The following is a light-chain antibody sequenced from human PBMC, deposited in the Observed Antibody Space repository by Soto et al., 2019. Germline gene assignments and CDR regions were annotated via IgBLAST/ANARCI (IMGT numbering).Light chain of an antibody. V-gene: IGLV1-40*01. CDR1: SYNIGAGYD. Sequence: SVLTQPPSVSGAPGQRVTLSCTGSSYNIGAGYDVHWYQQLPGTAPKLLIYGTSNRPSGVPDRFSGSKSGTSASLAITGLQAEDEADYYCQSYDSSLSGWVFGGGTKVTVL. CDR2: GTS. J-gene: IGLJ3*02. CDR3: QSYDSSLSGWV.